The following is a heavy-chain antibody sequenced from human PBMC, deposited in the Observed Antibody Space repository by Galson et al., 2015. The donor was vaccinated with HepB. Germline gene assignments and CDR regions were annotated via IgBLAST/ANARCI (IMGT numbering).Heavy chain of an antibody. CDR2: ITDSGSTI. CDR3: VRDAPVAGAALPKY. Sequence: SLRLSCAASGFTFSTYAMNWVRQAPGKGLEWVSYITDSGSTIHYADSVKGRFTISRDNAKNSLYLQMNSLRDEDTAVYYCVRDAPVAGAALPKYWGQATLVLVSP. CDR1: GFTFSTYA. V-gene: IGHV3-48*02. D-gene: IGHD6-19*01. J-gene: IGHJ4*02.